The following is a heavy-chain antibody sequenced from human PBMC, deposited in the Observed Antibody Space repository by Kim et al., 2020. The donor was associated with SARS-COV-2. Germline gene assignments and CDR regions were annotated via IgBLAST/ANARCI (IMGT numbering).Heavy chain of an antibody. J-gene: IGHJ4*02. D-gene: IGHD2-2*01. CDR1: GFTFYSYT. V-gene: IGHV3-21*01. CDR3: ARGGPPEGYCSSTICYYFDY. CDR2: ISSSSYYI. Sequence: GGSLRLSCAASGFTFYSYTMNWVRQAPGKGLEWVSSISSSSYYIYYADSVKGRFTISRDNAKNSLYLQMNSLRAEDTAVYYCARGGPPEGYCSSTICYYFDYWGQGTLVTVSS.